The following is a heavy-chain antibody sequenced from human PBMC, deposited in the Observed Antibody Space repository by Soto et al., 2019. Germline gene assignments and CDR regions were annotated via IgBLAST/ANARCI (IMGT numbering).Heavy chain of an antibody. J-gene: IGHJ1*01. CDR1: GFNFGVFG. V-gene: IGHV3-30*03. CDR2: LSYEGSEE. CDR3: ALTRRSSLLEVAGPGFES. D-gene: IGHD6-19*01. Sequence: QVRLVESGGGVVQPGRSLRLSCAASGFNFGVFGMHWVRQAPGKGLEWLSVLSYEGSEEYYADSVRGRFTISRDNSKNTLFLQMDSLRVDDTGVYYCALTRRSSLLEVAGPGFESWGQGTLVTVS.